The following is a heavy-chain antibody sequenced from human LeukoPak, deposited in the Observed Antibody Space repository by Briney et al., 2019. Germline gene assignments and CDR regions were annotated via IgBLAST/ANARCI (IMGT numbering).Heavy chain of an antibody. CDR3: AKEYCGGGRCNDDFFDY. CDR1: GFTFSTNC. J-gene: IGHJ4*02. V-gene: IGHV3-30*18. Sequence: GRSLRLSCAASGFTFSTNCMHWIRQAPGKGLEWVAVISYDEKTQYYADSVKGRFTISRDNSKNTLYLQINSLRAEDTAVYYCAKEYCGGGRCNDDFFDYWGQGTLVTVSS. CDR2: ISYDEKTQ. D-gene: IGHD2-15*01.